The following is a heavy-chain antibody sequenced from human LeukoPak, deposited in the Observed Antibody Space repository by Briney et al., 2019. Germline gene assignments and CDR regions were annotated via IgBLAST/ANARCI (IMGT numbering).Heavy chain of an antibody. CDR2: ISYDGSNK. V-gene: IGHV3-30*04. Sequence: PGRSLRLSCAASGFTFSSYAMHWVRQAPGKGLEWVAVISYDGSNKYYADSVKGRFTISRDNSKHTLYLQMNSLRAEDTAVYYCARGRELPDDYWGQGTLVTVSS. D-gene: IGHD1-26*01. CDR3: ARGRELPDDY. J-gene: IGHJ4*02. CDR1: GFTFSSYA.